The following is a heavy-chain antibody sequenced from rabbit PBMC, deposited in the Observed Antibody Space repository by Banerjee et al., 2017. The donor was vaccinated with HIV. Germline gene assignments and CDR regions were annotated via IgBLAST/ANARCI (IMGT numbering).Heavy chain of an antibody. D-gene: IGHD1-1*01. CDR2: IYTGSSGST. V-gene: IGHV1S47*01. J-gene: IGHJ4*01. CDR3: ARDLPISGGYSFDL. Sequence: QEQLVESGGGLVQPEGSLTLTCTASGFDFSSDAMCWVRQAPGKGLEWIACIYTGSSGSTYYASWAKGRFTITRSTSLNTVTLQLNSLTAADTATYFCARDLPISGGYSFDLWGPGTL. CDR1: GFDFSSDA.